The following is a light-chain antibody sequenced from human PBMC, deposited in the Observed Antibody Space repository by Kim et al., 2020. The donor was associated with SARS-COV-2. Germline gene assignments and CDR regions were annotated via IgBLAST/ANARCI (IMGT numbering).Light chain of an antibody. CDR1: KLGDKY. V-gene: IGLV3-1*01. CDR3: QAWDSSTAV. J-gene: IGLJ2*01. Sequence: SYELTQPPSVSVSPGQTASITCSGDKLGDKYACWYQQKPGQSPVLVIYQDSKRASGIPERFSGSNSGNTATLTISGTQAMDEADYYCQAWDSSTAVFGEGTQLTVL. CDR2: QDS.